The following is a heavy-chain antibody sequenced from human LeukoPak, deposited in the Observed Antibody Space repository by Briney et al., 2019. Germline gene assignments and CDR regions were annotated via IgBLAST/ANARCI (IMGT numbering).Heavy chain of an antibody. J-gene: IGHJ4*02. Sequence: GESLKISCKGAGYRFTSYWIGWGRRMPGKGLEWMGIIYPGDSDTRYSPSFQGQVTISADKSISTAYLQWSSLKASDTAMYYCARLGENWYYFDYWGQGTLVTVSS. D-gene: IGHD1-1*01. CDR3: ARLGENWYYFDY. CDR1: GYRFTSYW. CDR2: IYPGDSDT. V-gene: IGHV5-51*01.